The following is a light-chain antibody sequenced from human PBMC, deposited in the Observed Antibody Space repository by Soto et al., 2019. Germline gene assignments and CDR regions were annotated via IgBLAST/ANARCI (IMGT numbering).Light chain of an antibody. J-gene: IGKJ1*01. Sequence: ELVLTQSPGTLSLSPGERATLSCRASQNVSHRYLAWYQQEPGQAPRLLIHSVSISATGIPDRFSVSGSGKDFTLTISRREPEVFAVYYCQLYGSSPWTFGQGT. CDR3: QLYGSSPWT. V-gene: IGKV3-20*01. CDR2: SVS. CDR1: QNVSHRY.